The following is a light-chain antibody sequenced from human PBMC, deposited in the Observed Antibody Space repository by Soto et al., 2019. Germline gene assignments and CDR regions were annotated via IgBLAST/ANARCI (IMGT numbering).Light chain of an antibody. CDR1: SSDIGTFNF. V-gene: IGLV2-14*01. CDR3: SSYTSRGTVV. Sequence: QSALTQPASVSGSPGQSITISCTGTSSDIGTFNFVSWYQQHPGKAPKLLISQVSYRPSGVSHRFSGSKSGNTASLIITGLQADVEADYFCSSYTSRGTVVFGTGTKVTVL. J-gene: IGLJ1*01. CDR2: QVS.